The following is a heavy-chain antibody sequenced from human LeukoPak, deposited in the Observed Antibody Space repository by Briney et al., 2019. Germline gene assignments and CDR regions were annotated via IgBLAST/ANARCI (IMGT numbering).Heavy chain of an antibody. V-gene: IGHV3-23*01. J-gene: IGHJ4*02. CDR1: GFSFSTYA. CDR3: AKGSGYSSGWYTFDY. CDR2: ISGSSSST. D-gene: IGHD6-19*01. Sequence: GGSLRLSCAASGFSFSTYAMSWVRQAPGKGLEWVSVISGSSSSTYYADSVKGQFTISRDNSKNTLYLQMNSLRAEDTAVYYCAKGSGYSSGWYTFDYWGQGTLVTVSS.